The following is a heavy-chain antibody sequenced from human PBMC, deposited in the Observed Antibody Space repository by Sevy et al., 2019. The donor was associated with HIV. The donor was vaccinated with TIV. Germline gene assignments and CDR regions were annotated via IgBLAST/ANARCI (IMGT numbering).Heavy chain of an antibody. CDR1: GFTFSSYA. Sequence: GGSLRLSCAASGFTFSSYAMSWVRQAPGKGLEWVSAISGSDGSTYYADSVKGRFTISRDNSKNTLYLQMNSLRAEDTAVYYCAKSPRIAVAGTGYFDYWGQGTLVTVSS. J-gene: IGHJ4*02. D-gene: IGHD6-19*01. V-gene: IGHV3-23*01. CDR3: AKSPRIAVAGTGYFDY. CDR2: ISGSDGST.